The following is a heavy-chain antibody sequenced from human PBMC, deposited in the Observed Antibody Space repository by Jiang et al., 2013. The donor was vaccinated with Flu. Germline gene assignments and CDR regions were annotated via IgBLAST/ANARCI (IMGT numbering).Heavy chain of an antibody. CDR3: ARQRWSYDSSGAAGGYDY. J-gene: IGHJ4*02. CDR2: IYHSGST. CDR1: GGSISSSNW. D-gene: IGHD3-22*01. Sequence: GSGLVKPSGTLSLTCAVSGGSISSSNWWSWVRQPPGKGLEWIGEIYHSGSTNYNPSLKSRVTISVDKSKNQFSLKLSSVTAADTAVYYCARQRWSYDSSGAAGGYDYWGQGNPGHRLL. V-gene: IGHV4-4*02.